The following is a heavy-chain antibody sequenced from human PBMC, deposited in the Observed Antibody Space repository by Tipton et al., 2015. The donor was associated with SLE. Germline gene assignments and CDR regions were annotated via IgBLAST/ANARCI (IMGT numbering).Heavy chain of an antibody. CDR3: ARGYCSSSSCFRAEYFHH. CDR2: IYHSGST. Sequence: TLSLTCAVSGGSISSGGYSWSWIRQPPGKGLEWIGYIYHSGSTYYNPSLKSRVTISVDRSKNQFSLKLSSVTAADTAVYYCARGYCSSSSCFRAEYFHHWGQGTLVTVSS. CDR1: GGSISSGGYS. J-gene: IGHJ1*01. D-gene: IGHD2-2*01. V-gene: IGHV4-30-2*01.